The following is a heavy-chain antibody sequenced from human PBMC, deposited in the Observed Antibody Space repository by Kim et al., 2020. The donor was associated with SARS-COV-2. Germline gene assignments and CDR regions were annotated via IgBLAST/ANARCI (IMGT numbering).Heavy chain of an antibody. CDR2: YDPEKGAT. CDR1: GYRLNELS. J-gene: IGHJ6*02. D-gene: IGHD3-3*01. V-gene: IGHV1-24*01. Sequence: ASVKVSCKVSGYRLNELSMHWVRQVTGKGLAWMGGYDPEKGATVYAQKFQGRVTMTEDTSTDTAYMVLSSLTSEDTAVYYCAIFDFFDRSTTASVSALGVWGQGTTVIVSS. CDR3: AIFDFFDRSTTASVSALGV.